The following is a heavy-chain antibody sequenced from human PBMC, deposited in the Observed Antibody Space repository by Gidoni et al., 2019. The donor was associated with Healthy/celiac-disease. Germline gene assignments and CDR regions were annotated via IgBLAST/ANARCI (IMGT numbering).Heavy chain of an antibody. CDR3: ARSRGQVDSSGWYVRWYFDL. J-gene: IGHJ2*01. D-gene: IGHD6-19*01. CDR2: INHSGST. CDR1: GGSFSGYY. Sequence: QVQLQQWGAGLLKPSETLSLTCAVYGGSFSGYYWSWIRQPPGKGLEWIGEINHSGSTNYNPSLKSRVTISVDTSKNQFSLKLSSVTAADTAVYYCARSRGQVDSSGWYVRWYFDLWGRGTLVTVSS. V-gene: IGHV4-34*01.